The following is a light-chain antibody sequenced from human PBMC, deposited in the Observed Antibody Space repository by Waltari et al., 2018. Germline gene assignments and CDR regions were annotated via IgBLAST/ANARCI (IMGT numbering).Light chain of an antibody. Sequence: DIQLTQSPSTLSASPGDRVTITCRASQDINNWLAWYQQKPGKAPKILIYDASSLETGVPSKFSGSGSGTEFTLTISSLQPDDFATYYCQQYSGNPTFGGGTKVETK. CDR2: DAS. CDR3: QQYSGNPT. V-gene: IGKV1-5*01. CDR1: QDINNW. J-gene: IGKJ4*01.